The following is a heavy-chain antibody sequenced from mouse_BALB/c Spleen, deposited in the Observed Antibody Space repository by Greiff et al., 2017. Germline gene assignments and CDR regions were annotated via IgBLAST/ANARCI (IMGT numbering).Heavy chain of an antibody. CDR2: ISSGGSYT. Sequence: EVKVVESGGGLVKPGGSLKLSCAASGFTFSSYAMSWVRQSPEKRLEWVAEISSGGSYTYYPDTVTGRFTISRDNAKNTLYLEMSSLRSEDTAMYYCARARDYSYYYAMDYWGQGTSVTVSS. J-gene: IGHJ4*01. CDR3: ARARDYSYYYAMDY. D-gene: IGHD1-1*01. V-gene: IGHV5-9-4*01. CDR1: GFTFSSYA.